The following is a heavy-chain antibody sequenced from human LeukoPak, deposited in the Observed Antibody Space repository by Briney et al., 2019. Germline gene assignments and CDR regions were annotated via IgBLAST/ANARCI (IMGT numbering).Heavy chain of an antibody. CDR1: GGTFSSYA. CDR2: IIPIFGTA. CDR3: ARVSIAARLNYYYGMDV. D-gene: IGHD6-6*01. J-gene: IGHJ6*02. Sequence: ASVKVSCKASGGTFSSYAISWVRQAPGQGLEWMGGIIPIFGTANYAQKFQGRVTITADESTSTAYMELSSLRSEDTAVYYCARVSIAARLNYYYGMDVWGQGTTVTVSS. V-gene: IGHV1-69*13.